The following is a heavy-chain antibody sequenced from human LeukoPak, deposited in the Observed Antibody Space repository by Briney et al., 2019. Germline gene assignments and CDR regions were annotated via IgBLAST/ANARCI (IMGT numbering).Heavy chain of an antibody. CDR1: GGTFSSYA. CDR2: IIPIFGTA. CDR3: ARVSIAARLNYYYGMDV. D-gene: IGHD6-6*01. J-gene: IGHJ6*02. Sequence: ASVKVSCKASGGTFSSYAISWVRQAPGQGLEWMGGIIPIFGTANYAQKFQGRVTITADESTSTAYMELSSLRSEDTAVYYCARVSIAARLNYYYGMDVWGQGTTVTVSS. V-gene: IGHV1-69*13.